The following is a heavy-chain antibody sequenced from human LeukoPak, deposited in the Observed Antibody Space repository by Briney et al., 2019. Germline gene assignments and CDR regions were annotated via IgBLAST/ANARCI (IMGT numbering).Heavy chain of an antibody. CDR3: ARDGPAAFDI. J-gene: IGHJ3*02. Sequence: SETLSLTCTASGGSISSGGYYWSWIRQHPGKGLEWIGYIYYSGSTYYNPSLKSRVTISVDTSKNQFSLKLSSVTAADTAVYYCARDGPAAFDIWGQGTMVTVSS. CDR1: GGSISSGGYY. V-gene: IGHV4-31*03. CDR2: IYYSGST.